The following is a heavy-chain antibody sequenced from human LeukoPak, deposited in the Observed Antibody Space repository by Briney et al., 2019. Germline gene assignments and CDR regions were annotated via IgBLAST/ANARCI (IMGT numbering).Heavy chain of an antibody. CDR2: MNPNSGNT. J-gene: IGHJ5*02. D-gene: IGHD3-9*01. Sequence: GASVKVSCKASGYTFTSYDINWVRQATGQGLEWMGWMNPNSGNTGYAQKFQGRVTMTRNTSISTAYMELSSLRSEDTAVYYCASGNYDILTGYPNWFDPWGQGTLVTVSS. CDR1: GYTFTSYD. V-gene: IGHV1-8*01. CDR3: ASGNYDILTGYPNWFDP.